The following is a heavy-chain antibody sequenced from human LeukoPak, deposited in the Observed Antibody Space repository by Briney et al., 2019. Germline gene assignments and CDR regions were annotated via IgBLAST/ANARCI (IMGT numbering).Heavy chain of an antibody. CDR2: IYYSGST. Sequence: SETLSLTCTVSGGSISSSNYYWGWIRQPRGKGLEWIGSIYYSGSTYYNPSLKSRVTISVDTSKNQFSLKLSSVTAADTAVYYCASPSGTYFSRFHYWGQGALVTVSS. CDR1: GGSISSSNYY. V-gene: IGHV4-39*01. J-gene: IGHJ4*02. D-gene: IGHD1-26*01. CDR3: ASPSGTYFSRFHY.